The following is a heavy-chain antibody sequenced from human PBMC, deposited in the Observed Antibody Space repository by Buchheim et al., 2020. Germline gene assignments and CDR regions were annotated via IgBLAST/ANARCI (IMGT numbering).Heavy chain of an antibody. V-gene: IGHV1-8*01. Sequence: QVQLVQSGAEVKKPGASVKVSCKASGYTFTSYDINWVRQATGQGLEWMGWMNPNSGNTGYALKFQGRVIMTRNTSIRTAYMELSSLRSEDTAVYYCARGRKTTGYSYYYHWFDPWGQGTL. CDR3: ARGRKTTGYSYYYHWFDP. CDR2: MNPNSGNT. D-gene: IGHD5-18*01. J-gene: IGHJ5*02. CDR1: GYTFTSYD.